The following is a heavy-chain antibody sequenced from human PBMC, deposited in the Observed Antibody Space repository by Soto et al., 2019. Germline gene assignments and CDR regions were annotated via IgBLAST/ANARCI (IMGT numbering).Heavy chain of an antibody. CDR3: AKSPQSIGRPDWFDP. CDR2: IKSETDGGTT. D-gene: IGHD6-6*01. J-gene: IGHJ5*02. V-gene: IGHV3-15*01. CDR1: GFTFSNAW. Sequence: GGSLRLSCAASGFTFSNAWMSWVRQAPGKGLEWVGHIKSETDGGTTDYAAPVKGRFTISRDDSKNTLYLQMNSLRAEDTAVYYCAKSPQSIGRPDWFDPWGQGTLVTVSS.